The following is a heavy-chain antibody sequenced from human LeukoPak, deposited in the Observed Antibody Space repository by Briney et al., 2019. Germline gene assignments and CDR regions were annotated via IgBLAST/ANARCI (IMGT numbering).Heavy chain of an antibody. D-gene: IGHD3-16*01. CDR2: ISGSGGNT. CDR1: GFTFSSYA. CDR3: AKDRDYGSNFDY. Sequence: SGGSLRLSCAASGFTFSSYAMSWVRQAPGKGLEWVSTISGSGGNTYSADSVKGRFTISRDNSKNTLYLQMNSLRAEDTAVYYCAKDRDYGSNFDYWGQGTLVTVSS. V-gene: IGHV3-23*01. J-gene: IGHJ4*02.